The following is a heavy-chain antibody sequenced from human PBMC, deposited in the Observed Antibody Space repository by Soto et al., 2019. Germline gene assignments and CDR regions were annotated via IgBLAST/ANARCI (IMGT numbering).Heavy chain of an antibody. CDR2: IWYDASNK. CDR3: ARDCAGYSSGWYQRGGFDY. V-gene: IGHV3-33*01. J-gene: IGHJ4*02. D-gene: IGHD6-19*01. Sequence: QVQLVESGGGVVQPGRSLRLSCAASGFTFSSYGMHWVRQAPGKGLEWVAVIWYDASNKYYADSVKGGFTISRDNSKNTLYLQMNSLRAEDTAVYYCARDCAGYSSGWYQRGGFDYWGQGTLVTVSS. CDR1: GFTFSSYG.